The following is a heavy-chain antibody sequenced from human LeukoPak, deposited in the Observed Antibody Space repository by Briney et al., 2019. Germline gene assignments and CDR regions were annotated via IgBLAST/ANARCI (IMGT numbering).Heavy chain of an antibody. CDR3: ARDASSAWPGAFDI. CDR1: GGSISSGSYY. CDR2: IHTSGST. J-gene: IGHJ3*02. Sequence: SETLSLTCTVSGGSISSGSYYWSWIRQPVGRGLEWIGRIHTSGSTNHNPSLKSRVTISINTSKNQFSLKLSSVTAADTAVYYCARDASSAWPGAFDILGQGTMVTVSS. D-gene: IGHD6-19*01. V-gene: IGHV4-61*02.